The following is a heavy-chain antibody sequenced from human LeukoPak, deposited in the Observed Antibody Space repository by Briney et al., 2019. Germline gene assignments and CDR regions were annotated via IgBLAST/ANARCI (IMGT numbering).Heavy chain of an antibody. CDR3: ARVYSSVWYGRPDY. D-gene: IGHD6-19*01. Sequence: ASMKVSCKVSGYSLTELSMHWVRQAPGKGLEWMGGFDPEDGETIYAQKFQGRVTMTEDTSTDTAYMELSSLRSEDTAVYYCARVYSSVWYGRPDYWGQGTLVTLSS. CDR1: GYSLTELS. J-gene: IGHJ4*02. CDR2: FDPEDGET. V-gene: IGHV1-24*01.